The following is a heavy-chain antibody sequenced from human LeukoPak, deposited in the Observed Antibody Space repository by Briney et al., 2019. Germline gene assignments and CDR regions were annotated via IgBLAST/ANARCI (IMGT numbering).Heavy chain of an antibody. CDR3: ARSYYYDSSGYYFDAFDI. Sequence: SGTLSLTCTVSGGSISSSSYYWGWIRQPPGKGLEWLGSIYYSGSTYYNPSLKSRVTISVDTSKNQFSLKLSSVTAADTAVYYCARSYYYDSSGYYFDAFDIWGQGTMVTVSS. CDR2: IYYSGST. CDR1: GGSISSSSYY. V-gene: IGHV4-39*07. D-gene: IGHD3-22*01. J-gene: IGHJ3*02.